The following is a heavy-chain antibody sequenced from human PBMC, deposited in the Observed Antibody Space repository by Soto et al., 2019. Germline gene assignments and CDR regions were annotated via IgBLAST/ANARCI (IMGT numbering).Heavy chain of an antibody. V-gene: IGHV4-59*01. CDR2: IYYSGST. CDR3: ARSYGDSVFDY. D-gene: IGHD4-17*01. Sequence: QVQLQESGPGLVKPSETLSLTCTVSGGSISSYYWSWIRQPPGKGLEWIGYIYYSGSTTYNPSLTGRVTVSVDPSETPFSLKLSSVTAADTAVYYCARSYGDSVFDYWGQGTLVTVSS. CDR1: GGSISSYY. J-gene: IGHJ4*02.